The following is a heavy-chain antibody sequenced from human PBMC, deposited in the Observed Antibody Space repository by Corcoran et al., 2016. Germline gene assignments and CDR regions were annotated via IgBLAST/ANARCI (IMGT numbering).Heavy chain of an antibody. CDR1: GFTFSSYW. V-gene: IGHV3-7*01. CDR2: IKQDGSEK. CDR3: ARADYYDSSGYTPYDAFDI. Sequence: EVQLVESGGGLVQPGGSLRLSCAASGFTFSSYWMSWVRQAPGKGLEWVANIKQDGSEKYYVDSVKGRFTISRDNAKNSLYLQMNSLRAEDTAVYYCARADYYDSSGYTPYDAFDIWGQGTMVTVSS. D-gene: IGHD3-22*01. J-gene: IGHJ3*02.